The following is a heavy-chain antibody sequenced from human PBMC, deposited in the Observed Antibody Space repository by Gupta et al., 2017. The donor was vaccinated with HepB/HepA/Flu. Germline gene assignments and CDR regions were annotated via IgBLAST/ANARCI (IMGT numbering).Heavy chain of an antibody. V-gene: IGHV4-34*01. CDR2: INHSGST. Sequence: QVQLQQWGAGLLKPSETLSLTCAVYGGSFSGYYWSWIRQPPGKGLEWIGEINHSGSTNYNPSLKSRVTISVDTSKNQFSLKLSSVTAADTAVYYCARGIRYCSSNSCPPPYYYYYMDVWGKGTTVTVSS. CDR3: ARGIRYCSSNSCPPPYYYYYMDV. J-gene: IGHJ6*03. D-gene: IGHD2-2*01. CDR1: GGSFSGYY.